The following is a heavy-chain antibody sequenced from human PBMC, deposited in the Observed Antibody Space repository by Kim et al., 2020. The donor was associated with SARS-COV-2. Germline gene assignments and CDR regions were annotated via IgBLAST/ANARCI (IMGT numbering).Heavy chain of an antibody. CDR3: TRYGITGTTPFDY. CDR1: GFTFGDYA. Sequence: GGSLRLSCTASGFTFGDYAMSWFRQAPGKGLEWVGRIRSKAYGGTTAYAASVKGRFTISRDDSKSIAYLQMNSLKTEDTAVYYCTRYGITGTTPFDYWGQGTLVTVSS. V-gene: IGHV3-49*03. CDR2: IRSKAYGGTT. D-gene: IGHD1-20*01. J-gene: IGHJ4*02.